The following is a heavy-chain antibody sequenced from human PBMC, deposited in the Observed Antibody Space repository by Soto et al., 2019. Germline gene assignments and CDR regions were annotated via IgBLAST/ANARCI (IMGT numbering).Heavy chain of an antibody. D-gene: IGHD6-19*01. CDR3: ARDGGVVVAVDAFDV. J-gene: IGHJ3*01. CDR2: ITWNGATT. CDR1: GFTFDDHG. Sequence: GGSLRLSCAASGFTFDDHGMTWVRQAPGKGLEWVSGITWNGATTGYAESVKGRFTISRDNAKNSLYLQMNSLRVEDTALYYCARDGGVVVAVDAFDVWGQGTMVTVSS. V-gene: IGHV3-20*04.